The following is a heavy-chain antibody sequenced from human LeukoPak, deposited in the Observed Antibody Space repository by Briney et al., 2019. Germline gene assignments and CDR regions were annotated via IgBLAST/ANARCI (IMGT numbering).Heavy chain of an antibody. Sequence: GGSLRLSCAASGFTFSSCWMSWVRQAPGKGLEWVANIKQDGSEKYYVDSVKGRFTISRDNAENSLYLQMNSLRAEDTAVYYCARDHDYDYVWGSYRSDYWGQGTLVTVSS. D-gene: IGHD3-16*02. V-gene: IGHV3-7*01. J-gene: IGHJ4*02. CDR3: ARDHDYDYVWGSYRSDY. CDR2: IKQDGSEK. CDR1: GFTFSSCW.